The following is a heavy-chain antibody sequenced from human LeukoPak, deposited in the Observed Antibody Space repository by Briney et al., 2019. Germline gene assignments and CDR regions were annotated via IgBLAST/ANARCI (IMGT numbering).Heavy chain of an antibody. Sequence: SETLSLTCAVSGASMNTHYWSWIRQPPGKGLEWIGYMLDTVTTKDNPSLKSRFTLSAGTSMNQFSLRLTSVTAADTAVYYCATIKRGNIFGYFDFWGQGIPVTVSS. J-gene: IGHJ4*02. CDR1: GASMNTHY. CDR2: MLDTVTT. D-gene: IGHD5-18*01. CDR3: ATIKRGNIFGYFDF. V-gene: IGHV4-59*11.